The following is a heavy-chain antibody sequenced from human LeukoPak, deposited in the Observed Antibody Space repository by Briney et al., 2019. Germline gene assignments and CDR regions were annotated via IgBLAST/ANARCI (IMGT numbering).Heavy chain of an antibody. CDR3: ARDPPPPYYYDSSGYYHY. CDR1: GFTFSSYW. Sequence: GGSLRLSCAASGFTFSSYWMSWVRQAPGKGLEWVANIKQDGSEKYYVDSVEGRFTISRDNAKNSLYLQMNSLRAEDTAVYYCARDPPPPYYYDSSGYYHYWGQGTLVTVSS. CDR2: IKQDGSEK. V-gene: IGHV3-7*01. J-gene: IGHJ4*02. D-gene: IGHD3-22*01.